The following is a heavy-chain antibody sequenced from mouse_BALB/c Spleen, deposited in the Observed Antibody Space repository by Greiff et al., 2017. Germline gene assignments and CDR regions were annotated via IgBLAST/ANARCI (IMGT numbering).Heavy chain of an antibody. CDR3: ARESYGSSYPFAY. CDR2: INPYNDGT. V-gene: IGHV1-14*01. Sequence: VQLKESGPELVKPGASVKMSCKASGYTFTSYVMHWVKQKPGQGLEWIGYINPYNDGTKYNEKFKGKATLTSDKSSSTAYMELSSLTSEDSAVYYCARESYGSSYPFAYWGQGTLVTVSA. D-gene: IGHD1-1*01. CDR1: GYTFTSYV. J-gene: IGHJ3*01.